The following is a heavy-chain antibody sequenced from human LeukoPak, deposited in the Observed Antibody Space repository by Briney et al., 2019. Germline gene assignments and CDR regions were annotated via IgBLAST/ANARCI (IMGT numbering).Heavy chain of an antibody. CDR3: ARDREVYGSGSYYSHLDY. Sequence: SETLSLTCTVSGGSISSGSYYWSWIRQPAGKGLEWIGRIYTSGSTNYNPSLKSRVTISIDTSKNQFSLKLSSVTAADTAVYYCARDREVYGSGSYYSHLDYWGQGTLVTASS. J-gene: IGHJ4*02. V-gene: IGHV4-61*02. CDR2: IYTSGST. CDR1: GGSISSGSYY. D-gene: IGHD3-10*01.